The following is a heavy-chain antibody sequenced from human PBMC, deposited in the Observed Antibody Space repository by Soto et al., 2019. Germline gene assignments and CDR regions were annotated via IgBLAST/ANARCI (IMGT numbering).Heavy chain of an antibody. D-gene: IGHD3-10*01. CDR3: ARRVGMFASGSYSLWCDR. CDR2: IWYDGSNK. V-gene: IGHV3-33*01. J-gene: IGHJ5*02. Sequence: QVQLVESGGGVVQPGRSLRLSCAASGFTFSSYGMHWVRQAPGKGLEWVAVIWYDGSNKYYADSVKGRFTISRDNSKNTLYLQINILRAEDTAVYYCARRVGMFASGSYSLWCDRWGQGTLVTFSS. CDR1: GFTFSSYG.